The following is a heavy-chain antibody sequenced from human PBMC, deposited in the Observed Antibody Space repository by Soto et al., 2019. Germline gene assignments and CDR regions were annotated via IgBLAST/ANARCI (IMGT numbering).Heavy chain of an antibody. CDR2: IHHGGST. Sequence: PSETLSLTCAVSGYSIGSGYYWGWLRQPPGKGLEWIGSIHHGGSTYYNPSLNSRVTLSIDMTNNHVSLILNSVTAADTAVYYCARVGPWVPYYYDSSPYTFENWFDPWGQGTLVTVSS. D-gene: IGHD3-22*01. CDR1: GYSIGSGYY. J-gene: IGHJ5*02. CDR3: ARVGPWVPYYYDSSPYTFENWFDP. V-gene: IGHV4-38-2*01.